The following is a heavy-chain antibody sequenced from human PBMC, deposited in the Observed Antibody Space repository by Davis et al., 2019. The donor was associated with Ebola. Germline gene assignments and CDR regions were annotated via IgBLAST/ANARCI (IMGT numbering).Heavy chain of an antibody. CDR1: GGSISSSNW. Sequence: PSETLSLTCAVSGGSISSSNWWSWVRQPPGKGLEWIGEIYHSGSTNYNPSLKSRVTISVDTSKNQFSLKLSSVTAADTAVYYCARLYGDWFDPWGQGTLVTVSS. V-gene: IGHV4-4*02. J-gene: IGHJ5*02. D-gene: IGHD4-17*01. CDR2: IYHSGST. CDR3: ARLYGDWFDP.